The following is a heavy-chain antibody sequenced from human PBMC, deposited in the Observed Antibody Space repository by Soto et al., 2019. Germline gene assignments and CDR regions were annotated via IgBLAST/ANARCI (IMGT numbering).Heavy chain of an antibody. J-gene: IGHJ4*02. CDR3: ASYDSSGYYYSDY. CDR1: GGTFSSYT. D-gene: IGHD3-22*01. V-gene: IGHV1-69*02. Sequence: QVQLVQSGAEVKKPGSSVKVSCKASGGTFSSYTISWVRQAPGQGLEWMGRIIPILGIANYAQKFQGRVTITADKSPSTAYMELSSLRSEDTAVYYCASYDSSGYYYSDYWGQGTLVTVSS. CDR2: IIPILGIA.